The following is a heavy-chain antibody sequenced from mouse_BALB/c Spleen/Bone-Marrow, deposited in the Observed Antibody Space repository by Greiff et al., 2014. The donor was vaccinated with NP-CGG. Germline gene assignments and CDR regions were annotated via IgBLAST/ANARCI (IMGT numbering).Heavy chain of an antibody. CDR1: GYTFTNYW. CDR3: ARDMITTRAMDY. J-gene: IGHJ4*01. Sequence: QVQLKQSGAELVRPGTSVKISCEASGYTFTNYWLGWVKQRPGHGLEWIGDIYPGGGYTDYNEKFKGKATLTADTSSSTAYMQLSSLTSEDSAVYFCARDMITTRAMDYWGQGTSVTVSS. V-gene: IGHV1-63*02. D-gene: IGHD2-4*01. CDR2: IYPGGGYT.